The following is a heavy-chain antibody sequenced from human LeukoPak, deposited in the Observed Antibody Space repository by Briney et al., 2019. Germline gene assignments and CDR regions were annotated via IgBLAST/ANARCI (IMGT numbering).Heavy chain of an antibody. Sequence: PSETLSLTCAVYGGSFSGYYWSWIRQPPGKGLEWIGEINHSGSTNYNPSLKSRVTISVDTSKNQFSLKLSSVTAADTAVYYCARGVRYSSGWYALFYFDYWGQGTLVTVSS. CDR3: ARGVRYSSGWYALFYFDY. J-gene: IGHJ4*02. CDR1: GGSFSGYY. D-gene: IGHD6-19*01. V-gene: IGHV4-34*01. CDR2: INHSGST.